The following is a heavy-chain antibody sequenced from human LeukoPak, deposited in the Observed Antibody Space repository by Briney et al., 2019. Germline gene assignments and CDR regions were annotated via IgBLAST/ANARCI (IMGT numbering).Heavy chain of an antibody. V-gene: IGHV4-59*01. CDR1: GGSITGYY. J-gene: IGHJ4*02. CDR3: ARGYSTSWTYYFDY. Sequence: PSETRSLTCTVSGGSITGYYWGWVRQPPGKGLDWIGHLHYGGSTNYNPSLKSRVTISVNTSKNHFSLKLSSVTAPDTAVYYCARGYSTSWTYYFDYWGQGALVTVSS. CDR2: LHYGGST. D-gene: IGHD6-13*01.